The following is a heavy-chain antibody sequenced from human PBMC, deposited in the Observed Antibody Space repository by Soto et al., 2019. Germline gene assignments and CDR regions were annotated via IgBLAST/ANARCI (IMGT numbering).Heavy chain of an antibody. V-gene: IGHV3-30-3*01. Sequence: GGSLRLSCAASGFTFRSYAMHWVRQAPGKGLEWVATISYDENNRYYTDSVKGRFTISRDNSKNTVYLQVNSLRAEDTAVYYCARMASFYCSGGSCYPTYGMDVWGQGTTVTVSS. J-gene: IGHJ6*02. CDR2: ISYDENNR. CDR1: GFTFRSYA. D-gene: IGHD2-15*01. CDR3: ARMASFYCSGGSCYPTYGMDV.